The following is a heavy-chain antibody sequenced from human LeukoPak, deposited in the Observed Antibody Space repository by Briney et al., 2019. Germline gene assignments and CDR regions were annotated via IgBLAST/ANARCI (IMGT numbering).Heavy chain of an antibody. CDR3: AREEGGFDP. Sequence: VASVKVSCKASGYTFTGYFIHWVRQAPGQGLEWMGWINPNSGGTNYAQKFQGRVSMTRDTSISTAYMELSGLRSDDTALYYCAREEGGFDPWGQGTLVTVSS. V-gene: IGHV1-2*02. J-gene: IGHJ5*02. D-gene: IGHD3-16*01. CDR2: INPNSGGT. CDR1: GYTFTGYF.